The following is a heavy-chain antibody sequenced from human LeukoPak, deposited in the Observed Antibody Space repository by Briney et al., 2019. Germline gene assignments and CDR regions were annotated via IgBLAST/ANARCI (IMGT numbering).Heavy chain of an antibody. CDR3: AKDGWGSYNFDY. Sequence: GGSLRLSCAASGFTFSSYAMSWVRQAPGKGLEWVSAISGSGGSTYYADSVKGRFTIPRDNSKNTLYLQMNSLRAEDTAVYYCAKDGWGSYNFDYWGQGTLVTVSS. D-gene: IGHD1-26*01. CDR2: ISGSGGST. CDR1: GFTFSSYA. V-gene: IGHV3-23*01. J-gene: IGHJ4*02.